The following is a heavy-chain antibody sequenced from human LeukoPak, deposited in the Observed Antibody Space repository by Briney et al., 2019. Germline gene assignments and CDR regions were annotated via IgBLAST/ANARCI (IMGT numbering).Heavy chain of an antibody. CDR3: ARWTPYDDTGYYRFDS. CDR2: INPNSGGT. CDR1: GYTFTGYY. V-gene: IGHV1-2*02. Sequence: GASVKVSCKASGYTFTGYYMHWVRQAPGQGLEWMGWINPNSGGTNYAQKFQGRVTMTRDTSISTAYMELSRLRSDDTAVYYCARWTPYDDTGYYRFDSWGQGTLVTVSS. D-gene: IGHD3-22*01. J-gene: IGHJ4*02.